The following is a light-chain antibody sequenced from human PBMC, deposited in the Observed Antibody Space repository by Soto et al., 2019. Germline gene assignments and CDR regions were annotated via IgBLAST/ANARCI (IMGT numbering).Light chain of an antibody. V-gene: IGLV2-8*01. CDR1: SSDVGFYNY. CDR3: TSYAGGNNV. CDR2: EVN. Sequence: QSVLTQPPSASGSPGQSVTISCTGTSSDVGFYNYVSWYQQHPGKVPKLMVYEVNKRPSGVPDRFSGSKSGNTASLTVSGLQAEDEADYYCTSYAGGNNVFGTGTKVTVL. J-gene: IGLJ1*01.